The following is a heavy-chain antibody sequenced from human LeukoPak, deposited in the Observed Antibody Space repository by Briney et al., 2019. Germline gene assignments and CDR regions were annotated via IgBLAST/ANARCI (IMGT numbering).Heavy chain of an antibody. Sequence: GGSLRLSCAASGFTFSSYAMNCVRQAPGKGLEWVSAISGSGGSTYYADSVKGRFTISRDNSKNTLYLQINSLRAEDTAVYYCAKESSVRGVSIGAFDIGGQETMVSVFS. CDR3: AKESSVRGVSIGAFDI. CDR2: ISGSGGST. J-gene: IGHJ3*02. D-gene: IGHD3-10*01. CDR1: GFTFSSYA. V-gene: IGHV3-23*01.